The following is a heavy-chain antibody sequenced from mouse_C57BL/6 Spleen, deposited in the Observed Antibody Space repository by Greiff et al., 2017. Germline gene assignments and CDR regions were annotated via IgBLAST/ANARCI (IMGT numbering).Heavy chain of an antibody. CDR2: IHPSDSDT. J-gene: IGHJ4*01. CDR1: GYTFTSYW. CDR3: ATERIYYGNDRAMDY. Sequence: VQLQQPGAELVKPGASVKVSCKASGYTFTSYWMHWVKQRPGQGLEWIGRIHPSDSDTNYNQKFKGKATLTVDKSSSTAYMQLSSLTSEDSAVXYCATERIYYGNDRAMDYWGKGTSVTVSS. V-gene: IGHV1-74*01. D-gene: IGHD2-2*01.